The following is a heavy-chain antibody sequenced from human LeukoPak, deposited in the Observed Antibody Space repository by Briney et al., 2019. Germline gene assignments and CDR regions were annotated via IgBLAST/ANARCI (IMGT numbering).Heavy chain of an antibody. D-gene: IGHD6-19*01. J-gene: IGHJ4*02. Sequence: ASVNVSCKASGYTFTSYGISWVRQAPGQGLEWMGWISAYNGNTNYPQKLRGKVTITTDTTTSTDSMDLRTLRSDGTGVYYCARGVIAVAGMTFDYWGQGTLVTVSS. CDR2: ISAYNGNT. CDR1: GYTFTSYG. CDR3: ARGVIAVAGMTFDY. V-gene: IGHV1-18*01.